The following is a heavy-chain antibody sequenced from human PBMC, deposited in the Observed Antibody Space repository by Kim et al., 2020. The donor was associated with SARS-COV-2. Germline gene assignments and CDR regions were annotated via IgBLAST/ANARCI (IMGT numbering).Heavy chain of an antibody. CDR3: AKRFSSSRPTIRSMDV. CDR2: IKYDGSEK. CDR1: GFSFSSYW. V-gene: IGHV3-7*01. J-gene: IGHJ6*03. D-gene: IGHD6-13*01. Sequence: GGSLRLSCAASGFSFSSYWMTWVRQAPGKGLEWVANIKYDGSEKYYVDSVKGRFTVSRDNAKNSLYLQMDSLRAEDTAVYYCAKRFSSSRPTIRSMDVWGKGTTVIVSS.